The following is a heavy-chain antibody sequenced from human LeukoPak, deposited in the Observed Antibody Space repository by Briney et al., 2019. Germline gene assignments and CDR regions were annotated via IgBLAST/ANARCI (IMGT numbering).Heavy chain of an antibody. CDR2: INHSGST. D-gene: IGHD3-22*01. J-gene: IGHJ4*02. V-gene: IGHV4-34*01. Sequence: PSETLSLTCAVYGGSFSGYYWSWIRQPPGKGLEWIGEINHSGSTNYNPSLKSRVTISVDTSKNQFSLKLSSVTAADTAVYYCARVHREYHYDSSGYSDYWGQGTLVTVSS. CDR1: GGSFSGYY. CDR3: ARVHREYHYDSSGYSDY.